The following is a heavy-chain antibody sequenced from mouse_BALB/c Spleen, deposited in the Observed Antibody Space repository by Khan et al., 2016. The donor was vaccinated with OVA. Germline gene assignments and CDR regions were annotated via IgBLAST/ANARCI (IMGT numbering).Heavy chain of an antibody. J-gene: IGHJ3*01. CDR3: ARGGSSGPAWFAY. V-gene: IGHV3-6*02. D-gene: IGHD3-1*01. CDR1: GYSITSGYF. Sequence: EVKLLESGPGLVEPSQSLSLTCSVTGYSITSGYFWNWIRQFPGNKLEWMGYIRYDGNSNYNPSLKNRISITRDTPKNQFFLQLTSVTPEDTAAYYCARGGSSGPAWFAYWGQGTLVTVSA. CDR2: IRYDGNS.